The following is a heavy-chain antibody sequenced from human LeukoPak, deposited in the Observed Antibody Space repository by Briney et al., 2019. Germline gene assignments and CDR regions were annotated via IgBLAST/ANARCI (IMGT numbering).Heavy chain of an antibody. D-gene: IGHD7-27*01. Sequence: PLETLSLTCAVSGYSISSGYYWGWIRQPPGKGLEWIGSIYHSGSTYYNPSLKSRVTISVDTSKNQFSLKLSSVTAADTAVYYCARVRNWGPLGYWGQGTLVTVSS. J-gene: IGHJ4*02. CDR3: ARVRNWGPLGY. CDR2: IYHSGST. CDR1: GYSISSGYY. V-gene: IGHV4-38-2*01.